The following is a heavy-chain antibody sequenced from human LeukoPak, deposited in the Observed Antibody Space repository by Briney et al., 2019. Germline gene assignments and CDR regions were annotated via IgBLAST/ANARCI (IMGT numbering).Heavy chain of an antibody. CDR2: IYYSGSI. J-gene: IGHJ3*02. CDR1: GGSISSGGYY. CDR3: ALSAYGGYGIAFQI. D-gene: IGHD4-23*01. V-gene: IGHV4-31*03. Sequence: PSETLTLTCTVSGGSISSGGYYWSWIRQHPGKGLEWIGYIYYSGSIYYNPSLKSRVTISVDTSKNQLSLKLNSVTAADTALYYCALSAYGGYGIAFQISGHGTMVTVSS.